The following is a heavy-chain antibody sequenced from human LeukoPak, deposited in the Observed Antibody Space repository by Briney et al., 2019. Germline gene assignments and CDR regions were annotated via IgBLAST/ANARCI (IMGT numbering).Heavy chain of an antibody. CDR1: GFTFSSSA. J-gene: IGHJ4*02. CDR3: ARQLSRGEWVDS. Sequence: PGGSLRLSCAASGFTFSSSAMSWVRQAPGKGLEWVSNISGSGSGGSTYYADSAKGRFTISRDNSKNTLYLQMNSLRLEDMAVYHCARQLSRGEWVDSWGPGTLVTVSS. V-gene: IGHV3-23*01. CDR2: ISGSGSGGST. D-gene: IGHD1-1*01.